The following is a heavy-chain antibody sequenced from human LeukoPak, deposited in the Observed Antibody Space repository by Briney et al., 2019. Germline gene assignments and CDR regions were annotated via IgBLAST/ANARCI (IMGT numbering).Heavy chain of an antibody. CDR3: AKDRGYYYGSGSALDY. CDR2: ISGSGGST. CDR1: GFTFSSYA. Sequence: GGSLRLSCAASGFTFSSYAMSWVRQAPGKGLEWVSAISGSGGSTYYADSVKGRFTISRDNSKNTLYLQMNSLRAEDTAVYYCAKDRGYYYGSGSALDYWGQGTLVTVSS. V-gene: IGHV3-23*01. J-gene: IGHJ4*02. D-gene: IGHD3-10*01.